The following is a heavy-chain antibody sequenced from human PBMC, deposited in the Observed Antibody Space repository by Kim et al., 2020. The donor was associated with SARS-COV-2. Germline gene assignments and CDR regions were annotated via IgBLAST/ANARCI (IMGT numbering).Heavy chain of an antibody. D-gene: IGHD3-22*01. CDR1: GGTFSSYA. J-gene: IGHJ4*02. Sequence: SVKVSCKASGGTFSSYAISWVRQAPGQGLEWMGGIIPIFGTANYAQKFQGRVTITADESTSTAYMELSSLRSEDTAVYYCARYYYDSSGYYDFDYWGQGTLVTVSS. CDR3: ARYYYDSSGYYDFDY. CDR2: IIPIFGTA. V-gene: IGHV1-69*13.